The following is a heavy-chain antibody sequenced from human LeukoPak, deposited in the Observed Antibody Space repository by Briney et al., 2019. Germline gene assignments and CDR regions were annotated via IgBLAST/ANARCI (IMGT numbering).Heavy chain of an antibody. Sequence: SETLSLTCTVSGGSISSYYWSWIRQPPGKGLEWIGYIYTSGSTNYNPSLKSRVTIAVYTSKNQFSLKLSSVTAADTAVYYCARASIAAPYYYYYMDVWGKGTTVTVSS. V-gene: IGHV4-4*09. CDR1: GGSISSYY. CDR3: ARASIAAPYYYYYMDV. D-gene: IGHD6-6*01. CDR2: IYTSGST. J-gene: IGHJ6*03.